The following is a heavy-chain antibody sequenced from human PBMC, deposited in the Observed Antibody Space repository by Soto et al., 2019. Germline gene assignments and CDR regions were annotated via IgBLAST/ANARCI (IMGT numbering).Heavy chain of an antibody. V-gene: IGHV3-23*01. J-gene: IGHJ3*02. D-gene: IGHD6-19*01. CDR2: TSGSGGTT. CDR1: GFTFSSYA. CDR3: AKTANGWFSAFVI. Sequence: GGSLRLSCAASGFTFSSYAMSWVRQAPGKGLEWVSATSGSGGTTYYADSVKGRFTFSRDNSKNTLYLQMNSLRAEDTAVYYCAKTANGWFSAFVIWGQGTMVTVSS.